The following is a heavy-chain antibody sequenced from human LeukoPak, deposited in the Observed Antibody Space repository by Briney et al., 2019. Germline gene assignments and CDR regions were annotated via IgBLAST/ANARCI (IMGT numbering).Heavy chain of an antibody. J-gene: IGHJ5*02. D-gene: IGHD3-22*01. V-gene: IGHV1-8*01. CDR2: MNPNSGNT. CDR1: GYTFTSYD. Sequence: GASVKVSCKASGYTFTSYDINWVRHATGQGLEWMGWMNPNSGNTGYAQKFQGRVTMTRNTSISTAYMELSSLRSEDTAVYYCARGDLNYYDSSGYYPWGQGTLVTVSS. CDR3: ARGDLNYYDSSGYYP.